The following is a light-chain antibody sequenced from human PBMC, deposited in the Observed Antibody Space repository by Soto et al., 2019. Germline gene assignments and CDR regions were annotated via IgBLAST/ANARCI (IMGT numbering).Light chain of an antibody. CDR3: QQYNNWPRRT. Sequence: EIVLTQSPGTLSLSPGEGATLSCRASQILSSNYLAWYQQKPGQAPRLLIYAASTRATGIPARFSGSGSGTEFALTITSLQSEDFAVYYCQQYNNWPRRTFGQGTKVDIK. J-gene: IGKJ1*01. CDR2: AAS. CDR1: QILSSN. V-gene: IGKV3-15*01.